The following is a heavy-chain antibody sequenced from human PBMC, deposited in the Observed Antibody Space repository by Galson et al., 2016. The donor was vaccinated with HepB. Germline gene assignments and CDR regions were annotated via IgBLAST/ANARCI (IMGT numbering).Heavy chain of an antibody. Sequence: SETLSLTCTVSGDSIGSSDYYWGWIRQPPGKGLKWIASIHYAGSPYYNPSLKDRVTISVDTSKNQFSLKVSSVTAADTAVYYCARHTYTRGAFDYWGQGRLVTVSS. D-gene: IGHD2-2*02. CDR3: ARHTYTRGAFDY. J-gene: IGHJ4*02. CDR2: IHYAGSP. V-gene: IGHV4-39*01. CDR1: GDSIGSSDYY.